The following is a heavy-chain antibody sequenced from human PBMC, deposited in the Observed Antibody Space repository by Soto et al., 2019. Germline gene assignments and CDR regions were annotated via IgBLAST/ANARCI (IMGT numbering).Heavy chain of an antibody. D-gene: IGHD1-26*01. J-gene: IGHJ4*02. CDR1: GYSFTGYW. Sequence: PGESLKISCKGSGYSFTGYWIAWVRQMPGKGLEWMGIIYAGDSDTRYSPSFQGQVTISADKSISTAYLQWRSLKASDTAMYYCATHRYTGSPSLDFWGQRTLVTVSS. V-gene: IGHV5-51*01. CDR3: ATHRYTGSPSLDF. CDR2: IYAGDSDT.